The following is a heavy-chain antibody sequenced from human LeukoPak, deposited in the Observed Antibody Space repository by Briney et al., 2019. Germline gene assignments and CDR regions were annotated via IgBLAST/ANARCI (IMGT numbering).Heavy chain of an antibody. CDR1: GFIFDDHG. D-gene: IGHD3-3*01. CDR3: AKDTGSPADAITMEDNAFDI. J-gene: IGHJ3*02. Sequence: GGSLRPSCAASGFIFDDHGMHWVRQAPGKGLEWVSGISWSSGIIGYADSVKGRFTISRDNAKNSLDLQMESLRAEDTAVYYCAKDTGSPADAITMEDNAFDIWGQGTMVTVSS. V-gene: IGHV3-9*01. CDR2: ISWSSGII.